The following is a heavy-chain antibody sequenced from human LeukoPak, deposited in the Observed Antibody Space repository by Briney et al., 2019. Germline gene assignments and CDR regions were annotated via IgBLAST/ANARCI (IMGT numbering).Heavy chain of an antibody. V-gene: IGHV3-23*01. J-gene: IGHJ4*02. CDR1: GFTFSSYA. Sequence: PGGSLRLSCAASGFTFSSYAMSWVRQAPGKGLEWVSAISGSGGSTYYADSVKGRFTISRDNSKNTLYLQMNSLRAEDTAVYYCASGYYYDSSGYRIDYWGQGTLVTVSS. CDR2: ISGSGGST. CDR3: ASGYYYDSSGYRIDY. D-gene: IGHD3-22*01.